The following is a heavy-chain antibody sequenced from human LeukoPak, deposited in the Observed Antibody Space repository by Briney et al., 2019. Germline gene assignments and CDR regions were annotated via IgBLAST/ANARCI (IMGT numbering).Heavy chain of an antibody. CDR2: IWYDGSNK. CDR1: GFTFSNYW. J-gene: IGHJ4*02. D-gene: IGHD5-18*01. Sequence: GGSLRLSCAASGFTFSNYWMSWVRQAPGKGLEWVAVIWYDGSNKYYADSVKGRFTISRDNSKNTLYLQMNSLRAEDTAVYYCARDRYSYGSRDFDYWGQGTLVTVSS. CDR3: ARDRYSYGSRDFDY. V-gene: IGHV3-33*08.